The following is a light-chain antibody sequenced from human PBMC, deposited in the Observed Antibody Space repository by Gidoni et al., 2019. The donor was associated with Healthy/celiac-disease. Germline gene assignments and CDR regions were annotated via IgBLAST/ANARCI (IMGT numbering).Light chain of an antibody. J-gene: IGLJ1*01. CDR1: NIGSKN. Sequence: SYELTQPLSVSVALGQTGRITCGGNNIGSKNVHWYQQKPGQAPVLVIYRDSNRPSGIPERFSGSNSGNTATLTISRAQAGDEADYYCQVWDSSTYVFGTGPKVTVL. CDR3: QVWDSSTYV. CDR2: RDS. V-gene: IGLV3-9*01.